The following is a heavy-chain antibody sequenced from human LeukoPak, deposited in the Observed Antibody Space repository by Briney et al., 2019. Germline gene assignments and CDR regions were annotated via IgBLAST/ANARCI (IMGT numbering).Heavy chain of an antibody. Sequence: SETLSLTRTVSGGSISSGSYYWSWIRQPAGKGLEWIGRIYTSGSTNYNPSLKSRVTISVDTSKNQFSLKLSSVTAADTAVYYCARERRDGYKTFDYWGQGTLVTVSS. D-gene: IGHD5-24*01. V-gene: IGHV4-61*02. CDR3: ARERRDGYKTFDY. J-gene: IGHJ4*02. CDR1: GGSISSGSYY. CDR2: IYTSGST.